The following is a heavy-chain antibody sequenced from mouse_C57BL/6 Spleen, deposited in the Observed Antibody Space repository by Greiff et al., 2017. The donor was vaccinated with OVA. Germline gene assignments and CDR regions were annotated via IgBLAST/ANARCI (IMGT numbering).Heavy chain of an antibody. V-gene: IGHV5-16*01. J-gene: IGHJ1*03. D-gene: IGHD5-5*01. CDR1: GFTFSDDY. CDR2: IKYDGSST. CDR3: ASDIRLPYWYFDV. Sequence: EVKLVESEGGLVQPGSSMKLSCTASGFTFSDDYMAWVRQVSEKVIEWFANIKYDGSSTYYLDSLKSRFIISRDNAKNILYLQMSSLKSEDTATYSCASDIRLPYWYFDVWGTGTTVTVSS.